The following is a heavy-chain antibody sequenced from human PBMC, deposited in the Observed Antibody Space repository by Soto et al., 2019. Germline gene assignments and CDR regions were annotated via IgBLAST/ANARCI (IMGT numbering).Heavy chain of an antibody. CDR3: ARWRIVEVTARKYYFDY. Sequence: PGGSLRLSCAASGFTVSSNYMSWVRQAPGKGMEWVSVIYSGGSTYYADSVKGRFTISRDNSKNTLYLQMNSLKAEDTAVYYCARWRIVEVTARKYYFDYWGQGTLVTVSS. J-gene: IGHJ4*02. V-gene: IGHV3-53*01. CDR1: GFTVSSNY. CDR2: IYSGGST. D-gene: IGHD2-21*02.